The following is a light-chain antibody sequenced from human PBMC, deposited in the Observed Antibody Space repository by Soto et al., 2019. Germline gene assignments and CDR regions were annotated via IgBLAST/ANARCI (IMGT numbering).Light chain of an antibody. CDR1: QSIWNSY. CDR3: QQYGSSPRT. Sequence: EIVLTQSPGTLSLSPGERATLSCRASQSIWNSYLAWYQQKPGQAPRLLIYGASSRATGIPDRFSGSGSGTDFTLTISRLEPEDFAVYYCQQYGSSPRTFGQGTK. CDR2: GAS. V-gene: IGKV3-20*01. J-gene: IGKJ2*01.